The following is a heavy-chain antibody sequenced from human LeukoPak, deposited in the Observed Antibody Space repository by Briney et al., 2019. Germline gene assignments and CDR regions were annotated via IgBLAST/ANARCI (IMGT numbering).Heavy chain of an antibody. CDR2: ISSSSSYI. CDR3: AKDMLRYCSGGSCSSTFDY. V-gene: IGHV3-21*04. Sequence: GGSLRLPCAASGFTFSSYEMNWVRQAPGKGLEWVSSISSSSSYIYYADSVKGRFTISRDNAKNSLYLQMNSLRAEDMALYYCAKDMLRYCSGGSCSSTFDYWGQGTLVTVSS. CDR1: GFTFSSYE. J-gene: IGHJ4*02. D-gene: IGHD2-15*01.